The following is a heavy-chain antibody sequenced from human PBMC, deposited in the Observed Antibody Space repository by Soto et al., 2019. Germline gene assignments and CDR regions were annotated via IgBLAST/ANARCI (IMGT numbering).Heavy chain of an antibody. CDR2: RYYRSKTYS. D-gene: IGHD6-13*01. J-gene: IGHJ5*02. CDR1: GVSVSNNRSA. Sequence: PTPSLPGPISGVSVSNNRSAWNWTRQSPSRGLDWLGRRYYRSKTYSDYAVSVKSRITIYPGTSKNQFSLQRNSVTSEDTAVYYCAREGGRMAAAGTDQWFDPWGQGTLVPVS. CDR3: AREGGRMAAAGTDQWFDP. V-gene: IGHV6-1*01.